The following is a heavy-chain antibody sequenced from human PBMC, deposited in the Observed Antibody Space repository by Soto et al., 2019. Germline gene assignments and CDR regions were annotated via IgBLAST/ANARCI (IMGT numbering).Heavy chain of an antibody. CDR1: GFTFDDYT. Sequence: EVQLVESGGVVVQPGGSLRLSCAASGFTFDDYTMHWVRQAPGKGLEWVSLISWDGGSTYYADSVKGRFTISRDNSKNSLYLQMNSLRTEDTALYYCAKGSPDNRNYGSFAFDIWGQGTMVTVSS. D-gene: IGHD1-7*01. CDR2: ISWDGGST. CDR3: AKGSPDNRNYGSFAFDI. V-gene: IGHV3-43*01. J-gene: IGHJ3*02.